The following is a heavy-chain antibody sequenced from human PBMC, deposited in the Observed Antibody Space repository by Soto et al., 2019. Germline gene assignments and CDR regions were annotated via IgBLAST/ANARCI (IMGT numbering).Heavy chain of an antibody. Sequence: QVQLVQSGAAVKKPGSSVKVSCKASGGTFSSYAISWVRQAPGQGLEWMGGIIPIFGTANYAQKFQGRVTITADESTSTDDMELSSLRSDDTSVYYCARAQTHNKYYYDSSGYYNDAFDIWCQGTIVTVSS. CDR2: IIPIFGTA. D-gene: IGHD3-22*01. V-gene: IGHV1-69*01. CDR1: GGTFSSYA. J-gene: IGHJ3*02. CDR3: ARAQTHNKYYYDSSGYYNDAFDI.